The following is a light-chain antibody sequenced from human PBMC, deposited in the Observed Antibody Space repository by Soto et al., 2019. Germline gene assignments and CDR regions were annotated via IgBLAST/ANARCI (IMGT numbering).Light chain of an antibody. CDR3: QQYGSSPRT. J-gene: IGKJ1*01. CDR2: GAS. CDR1: QSVSSSY. V-gene: IGKV3-20*01. Sequence: EIVLTQSPGTLSLSPGERATLSCRASQSVSSSYLAWYQQKPGQAPRLLIYGASSRATGIPDRCSGSGSGTDFTLSISRLEPEDFAVDYGQQYGSSPRTFGQGTKVEIK.